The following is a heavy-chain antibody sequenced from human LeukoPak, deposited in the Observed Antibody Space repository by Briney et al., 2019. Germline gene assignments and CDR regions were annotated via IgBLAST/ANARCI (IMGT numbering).Heavy chain of an antibody. J-gene: IGHJ5*02. CDR2: INHSGST. CDR3: ARADVDTAMIPWLDP. CDR1: GGSFSGYY. D-gene: IGHD5-18*01. Sequence: PSETLSLTCAVYGGSFSGYYWSWIRQPPGKGLEWIGEINHSGSTNYNPSLKSRVTISVDTFKNQFSLRLSSVTAADTAVYYCARADVDTAMIPWLDPWGQGTLVTVSS. V-gene: IGHV4-34*01.